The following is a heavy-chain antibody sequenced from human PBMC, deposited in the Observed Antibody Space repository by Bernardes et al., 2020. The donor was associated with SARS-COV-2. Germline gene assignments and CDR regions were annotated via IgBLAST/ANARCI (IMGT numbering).Heavy chain of an antibody. CDR2: ISYDGSNK. D-gene: IGHD3-3*01. V-gene: IGHV3-30-3*01. J-gene: IGHJ6*02. Sequence: GGSLRLSCAASGFTFSSYAMHWVRQAPGKGLEWVAVISYDGSNKYYADSVKGRFTISRDNSKNTLYLQMNSLRAEDTAVYYCARDRGSVPLRFPYGMDVWGQGTTVTVSS. CDR1: GFTFSSYA. CDR3: ARDRGSVPLRFPYGMDV.